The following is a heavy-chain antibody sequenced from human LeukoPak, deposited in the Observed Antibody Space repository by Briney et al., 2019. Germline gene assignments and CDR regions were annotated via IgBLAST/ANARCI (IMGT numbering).Heavy chain of an antibody. D-gene: IGHD3-22*01. J-gene: IGHJ4*02. CDR1: GGSIGSYY. CDR2: IYYSGST. V-gene: IGHV4-59*01. Sequence: SETLSLTCTVSGGSIGSYYWSWIRQPPGKGLEWIGYIYYSGSTNYNPSLKSRVTISVDTSKNQFSLKLSSVTAADTAVYYCARRAYYGEEIYFDYWGQGTLVTVSS. CDR3: ARRAYYGEEIYFDY.